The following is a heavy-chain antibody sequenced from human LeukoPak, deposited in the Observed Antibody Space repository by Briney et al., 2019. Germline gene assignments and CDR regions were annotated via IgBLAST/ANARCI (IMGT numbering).Heavy chain of an antibody. CDR2: IYYSGSA. Sequence: PSQTLSLTCTVSGDCISSGGYYWSWIRQHPGKGLEWIGFIYYSGSAYYIPPLKGRVTISVDTSKNQFSLWLSSVTAADTAVYYCARILGYSYGQADYWGQGTLVTVSS. D-gene: IGHD5-18*01. V-gene: IGHV4-31*03. CDR3: ARILGYSYGQADY. CDR1: GDCISSGGYY. J-gene: IGHJ4*02.